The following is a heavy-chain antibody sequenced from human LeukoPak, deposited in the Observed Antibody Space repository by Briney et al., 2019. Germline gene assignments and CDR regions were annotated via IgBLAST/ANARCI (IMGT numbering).Heavy chain of an antibody. CDR1: GFTFSSYA. V-gene: IGHV3-30*04. J-gene: IGHJ4*02. CDR3: ARDLVHYDFWSGTPDY. CDR2: ISYDGSNK. Sequence: PGGSLRLSCAASGFTFSSYAMHWVRQAPGKGLEWVAVISYDGSNKYYADSVKGRFTISRGNSKNTLYLQMNSLRAEDTAVYYCARDLVHYDFWSGTPDYWGQGTLVTVSS. D-gene: IGHD3-3*01.